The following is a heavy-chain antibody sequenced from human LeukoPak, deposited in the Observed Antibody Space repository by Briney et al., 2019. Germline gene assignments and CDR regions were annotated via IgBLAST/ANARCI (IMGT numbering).Heavy chain of an antibody. CDR3: ARDFLTGGNFDY. Sequence: PGGSLRLSCAASGFTFSSYAMHWVRQAPGKGLEWVAVISYDGSNKYYADSVKGRFTISRDNSKNTLYLQMNSLRAEDTAVYYCARDFLTGGNFDYWGQGTLVTVSS. J-gene: IGHJ4*02. V-gene: IGHV3-30-3*01. CDR2: ISYDGSNK. CDR1: GFTFSSYA. D-gene: IGHD3-16*01.